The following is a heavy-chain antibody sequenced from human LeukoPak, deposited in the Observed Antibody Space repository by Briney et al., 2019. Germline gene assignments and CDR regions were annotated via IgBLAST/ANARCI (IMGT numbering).Heavy chain of an antibody. CDR2: IYYSGST. Sequence: SETLSLTCTVSGGSISSSSYYWGWIRQPPGKGLEWIGSIYYSGSTYYNPSLKSRVTISVDTSKNQFSLKLSSATAADTAVYYCARDLGHYDILTGYYKSNWFDPWGQGTLVTVSS. V-gene: IGHV4-39*07. D-gene: IGHD3-9*01. J-gene: IGHJ5*02. CDR1: GGSISSSSYY. CDR3: ARDLGHYDILTGYYKSNWFDP.